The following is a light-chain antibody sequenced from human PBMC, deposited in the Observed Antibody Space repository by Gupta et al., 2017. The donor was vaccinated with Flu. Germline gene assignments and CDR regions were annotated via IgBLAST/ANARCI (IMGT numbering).Light chain of an antibody. J-gene: IGLJ3*02. Sequence: ALPHPASVPGPPGPSITISCTGTNSDVGSYNYVSWYQQHPGKAPKLMICEVSNRPAGVTSRFSGSKSGNTASLTISGLQDEDEAVYYCSSHTSSSTLVFGGGTKLTVL. CDR2: EVS. CDR3: SSHTSSSTLV. CDR1: NSDVGSYNY. V-gene: IGLV2-14*01.